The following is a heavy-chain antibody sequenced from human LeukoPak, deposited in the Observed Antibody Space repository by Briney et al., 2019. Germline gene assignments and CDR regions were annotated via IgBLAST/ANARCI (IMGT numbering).Heavy chain of an antibody. J-gene: IGHJ6*03. D-gene: IGHD2-2*01. CDR3: ARNLPRRVVPAASGSGNYMDV. V-gene: IGHV3-30-3*01. Sequence: GGSLRLSCAASGFTFSGFAMHWVRQAPGKGLEWVTFISSDGSNKYYADSVKGRFTISRDNSKNTLYLQMNSLRAEDTAVYYCARNLPRRVVPAASGSGNYMDVWGKGTTVTVSS. CDR1: GFTFSGFA. CDR2: ISSDGSNK.